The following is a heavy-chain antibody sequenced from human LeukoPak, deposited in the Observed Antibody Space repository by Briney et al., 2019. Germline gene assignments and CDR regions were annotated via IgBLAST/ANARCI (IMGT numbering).Heavy chain of an antibody. Sequence: PSETLSLTCTVSGGSISSSSYYWGWIRQPPGKGLGWIGNIYYSGSTYYNPSLKSRVTISVDTSKNQFSLKLSSVTAADTAVYYCARHNYDFWSGFLGPVDYWGQGTLVTVSS. V-gene: IGHV4-39*01. J-gene: IGHJ4*02. CDR1: GGSISSSSYY. D-gene: IGHD3-3*01. CDR3: ARHNYDFWSGFLGPVDY. CDR2: IYYSGST.